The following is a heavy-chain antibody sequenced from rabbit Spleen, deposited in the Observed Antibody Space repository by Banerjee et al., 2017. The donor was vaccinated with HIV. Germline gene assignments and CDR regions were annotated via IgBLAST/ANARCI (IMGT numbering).Heavy chain of an antibody. CDR3: ARDPNYASGHYIYSF. Sequence: QEQLVESGGGLVKPGASLTLTCKASGFSFSNKAVMCWVRQAPGKGLEWIACINAVTGKAVYASWAKGRFTFSKTSSTTVTLQMTSLTAADTATYFCARDPNYASGHYIYSFWGPGTLVTVS. CDR1: GFSFSNKAV. J-gene: IGHJ4*01. CDR2: INAVTGKA. D-gene: IGHD1-1*01. V-gene: IGHV1S45*01.